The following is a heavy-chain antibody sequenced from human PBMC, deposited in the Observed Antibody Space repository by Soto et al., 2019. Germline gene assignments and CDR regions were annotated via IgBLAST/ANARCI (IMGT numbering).Heavy chain of an antibody. CDR2: IYSGGST. J-gene: IGHJ6*03. D-gene: IGHD3-3*01. CDR1: GFTVSSNY. V-gene: IGHV3-66*01. Sequence: GGSLRLSCAASGFTVSSNYMSWVRQAPGKGLEWVSVIYSGGSTYYADSVKGRFTISRDNSKNTLYLQMNSLRAEDTAVYYCARDFWSGYYSWGFMDVWGKGTTVTVSS. CDR3: ARDFWSGYYSWGFMDV.